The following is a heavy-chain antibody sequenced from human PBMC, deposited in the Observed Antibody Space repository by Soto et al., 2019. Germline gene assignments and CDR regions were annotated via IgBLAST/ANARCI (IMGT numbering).Heavy chain of an antibody. J-gene: IGHJ3*02. CDR1: GYTFTSYG. CDR2: ISAYNGNT. Sequence: GASVKVSCKASGYTFTSYGISWVRQAPGQGLEWMGWISAYNGNTNYAQKLQGRVTMTTDTSTSTAYMELRSLRSDDTAVYYCARDLWFGESTNDAFDIWGQGTMVTVSS. CDR3: ARDLWFGESTNDAFDI. D-gene: IGHD3-10*01. V-gene: IGHV1-18*01.